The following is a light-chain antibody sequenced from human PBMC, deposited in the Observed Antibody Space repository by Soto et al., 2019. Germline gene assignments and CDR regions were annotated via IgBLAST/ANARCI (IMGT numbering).Light chain of an antibody. V-gene: IGLV1-44*01. CDR3: AAWDDSLYGRV. CDR2: SNN. Sequence: QSVLTQPPSASGTPGQRVTISCSGSRSNIGSNPVNWYQQLPGTAPKLLIDSNNQRPSGVPDRFSGSRSGTSASLAISGLQSEDEADYYCAAWDDSLYGRVFGPGTKVTV. J-gene: IGLJ1*01. CDR1: RSNIGSNP.